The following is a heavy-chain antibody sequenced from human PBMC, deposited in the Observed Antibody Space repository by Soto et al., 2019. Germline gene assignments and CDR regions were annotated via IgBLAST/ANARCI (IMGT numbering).Heavy chain of an antibody. Sequence: VSVKVSCKASGYTFTGYYMHWVRQAPGQGLEWMGWINPNSGGTNYAQKFQGWVTMTRDTSISTAYMELSRLRSDDTAVYYCARGSLLIRYFDWSQGDAFDIWGQGTMVTVSS. CDR1: GYTFTGYY. D-gene: IGHD3-9*01. V-gene: IGHV1-2*04. J-gene: IGHJ3*02. CDR3: ARGSLLIRYFDWSQGDAFDI. CDR2: INPNSGGT.